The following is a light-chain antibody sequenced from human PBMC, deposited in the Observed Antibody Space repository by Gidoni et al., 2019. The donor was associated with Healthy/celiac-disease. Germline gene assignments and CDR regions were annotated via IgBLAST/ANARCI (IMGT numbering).Light chain of an antibody. CDR3: QPSYSTPPT. J-gene: IGKJ4*01. CDR2: AAS. Sequence: DIQMTQSPSSLSASVGDRVTITCRASQSISSYLNWYQQKPGKAPKLLIYAASSLQSGVPSSFSGSGSGTDFTLTISSLQPEDFATYYCQPSYSTPPTFGGGTKVEIK. CDR1: QSISSY. V-gene: IGKV1-39*01.